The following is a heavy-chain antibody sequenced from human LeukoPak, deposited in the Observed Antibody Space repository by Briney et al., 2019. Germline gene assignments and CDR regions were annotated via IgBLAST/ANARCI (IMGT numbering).Heavy chain of an antibody. J-gene: IGHJ4*02. D-gene: IGHD3-3*01. V-gene: IGHV3-23*01. CDR3: AKDRITIFGVVIEHDDY. Sequence: GGSLRLSCAASGFTFSSYAMSWVRQAPGKGLEWVSAISGSGGSTYYADSVKGRFTISRDNSKNTLYLQMNSLRAEDTAVYYCAKDRITIFGVVIEHDDYWGQGTLVTVSS. CDR2: ISGSGGST. CDR1: GFTFSSYA.